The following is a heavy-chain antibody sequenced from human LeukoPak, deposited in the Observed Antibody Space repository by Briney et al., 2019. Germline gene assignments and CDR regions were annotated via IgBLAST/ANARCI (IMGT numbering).Heavy chain of an antibody. CDR2: ISYDGSNK. D-gene: IGHD4-23*01. CDR1: GFTFSSYA. CDR3: ARTTVVTPHY. V-gene: IGHV3-30*04. Sequence: GGSLRLSCAASGFTFSSYAMHWVRQAPGKGLEWVAVISYDGSNKYYADSVKGRFTISRDNAKNSLYLQMNSLRAEDTAVYYCARTTVVTPHYWGQGTLVTVSS. J-gene: IGHJ4*02.